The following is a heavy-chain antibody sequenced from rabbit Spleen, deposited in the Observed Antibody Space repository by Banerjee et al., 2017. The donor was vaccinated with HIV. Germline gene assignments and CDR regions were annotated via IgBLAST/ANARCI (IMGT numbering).Heavy chain of an antibody. CDR2: IGTGSGDS. Sequence: QSLEESGGDLVKPGASLTLTCKASGFSFSSAYYVSWVRQAPGKGLEWIGCIGTGSGDSWYATWAKGRFSISKTSSTTVTLQMTSLTDADTATYFCADAYSDIYFNLWGPGTLVTVS. CDR3: ADAYSDIYFNL. CDR1: GFSFSSAYY. V-gene: IGHV1S40*01. D-gene: IGHD6-1*01. J-gene: IGHJ4*01.